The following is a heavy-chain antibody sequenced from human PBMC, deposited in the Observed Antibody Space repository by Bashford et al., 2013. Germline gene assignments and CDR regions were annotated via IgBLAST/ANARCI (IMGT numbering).Heavy chain of an antibody. CDR3: TIRWGDYGDFGRWFDP. CDR2: MHHSGNT. Sequence: SSETLSLTCAVSGVSITSSNWCSWVRQPPGKGLEWIGEMHHSGNTNYNPSLKSRVTMSIDKSKKQFSLRVNSVTAADTAIYYCTIRWGDYGDFGRWFDPWGQGTLVTVSS. J-gene: IGHJ5*02. CDR1: GVSITSSNW. D-gene: IGHD4-17*01. V-gene: IGHV4-4*02.